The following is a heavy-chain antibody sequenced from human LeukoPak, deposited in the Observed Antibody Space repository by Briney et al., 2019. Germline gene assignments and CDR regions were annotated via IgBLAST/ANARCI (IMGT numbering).Heavy chain of an antibody. J-gene: IGHJ4*02. CDR2: IYYSGST. CDR3: ARSGSRVLPAAI. D-gene: IGHD2-2*01. V-gene: IGHV4-61*01. CDR1: GGSVSSGSYY. Sequence: SETLSLTCTVSGGSVSSGSYYWSWIRQPPGKGLEWIGYIYYSGSTNYNPSLKSRVTISVDTSKNQSSLKLSSVTAADTAVYYCARSGSRVLPAAIWGQGTLVTVSS.